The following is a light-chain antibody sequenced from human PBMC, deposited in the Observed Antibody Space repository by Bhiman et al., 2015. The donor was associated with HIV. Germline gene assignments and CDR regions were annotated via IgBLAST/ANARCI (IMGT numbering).Light chain of an antibody. CDR3: QVWDSSRVV. J-gene: IGLJ2*01. CDR1: KLGDKY. V-gene: IGLV3-1*01. CDR2: QDT. Sequence: SYELTQPPSVSVSPGQTASITCSGDKLGDKYACWYQQKPGQSPMLVIYQDTKRPSGIPERFSASNSGNTATLTISRVEAGDEADYYCQVWDSSRVVFGGGTKLTVL.